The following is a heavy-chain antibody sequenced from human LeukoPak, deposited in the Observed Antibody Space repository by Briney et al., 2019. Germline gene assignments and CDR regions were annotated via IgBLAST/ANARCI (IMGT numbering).Heavy chain of an antibody. Sequence: GGSLRLSCAASGFTFSSYSMNWIRQAPGEGLEWVSSISSSTSYIYYADSVKGRFTISKGNAKNSLYLQMNSLRAEDTAVYYCARAGGSTVSHSDYWGQGTLVTVSS. D-gene: IGHD4-17*01. CDR2: ISSSTSYI. CDR1: GFTFSSYS. V-gene: IGHV3-21*01. CDR3: ARAGGSTVSHSDY. J-gene: IGHJ4*02.